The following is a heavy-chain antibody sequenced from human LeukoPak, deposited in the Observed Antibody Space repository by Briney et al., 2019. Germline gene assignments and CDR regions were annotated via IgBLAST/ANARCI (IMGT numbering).Heavy chain of an antibody. D-gene: IGHD2-15*01. CDR3: ARVPGYCSGGSCSTVYYFDY. V-gene: IGHV1-69*13. CDR1: GGTFSSYA. J-gene: IGHJ4*02. Sequence: SVKVSCKASGGTFSSYAISWVRQAPGQGLEWMGGIIPIFGTANYAQKFQGRVTITADESTSTAYMELSSLRSEDTVVYYCARVPGYCSGGSCSTVYYFDYWGQGTLVTVSS. CDR2: IIPIFGTA.